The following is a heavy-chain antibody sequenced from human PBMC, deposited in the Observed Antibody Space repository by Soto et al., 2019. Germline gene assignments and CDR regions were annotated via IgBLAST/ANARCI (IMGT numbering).Heavy chain of an antibody. J-gene: IGHJ5*02. CDR3: LTVNLWAQPCVEA. V-gene: IGHV1-24*01. Sequence: QVHLVQSGAAVKKPGASVKVSCKVSGDTVSELALHWVRQTPGKGPEWMGGFDPEDGETIYAQNFXXRXXMTEDTARNPSFMELRSLKTGDTAVDSCLTVNLWAQPCVEAWGQGTLVTVSS. CDR2: FDPEDGET. D-gene: IGHD7-27*01. CDR1: GDTVSELA.